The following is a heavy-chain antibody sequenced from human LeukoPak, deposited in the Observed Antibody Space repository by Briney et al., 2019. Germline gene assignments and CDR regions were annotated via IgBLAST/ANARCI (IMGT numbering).Heavy chain of an antibody. D-gene: IGHD3-3*01. Sequence: GGSLRLSCAASGFTFDDYAVHWVRQAPGKGLEWVSLISWDGDSTYYADSVRGRFTISRDNSKNSLYLQMNSLRAEDTALYYCAKSGFWSGYFPLDYWGQGTLVTVSS. CDR1: GFTFDDYA. V-gene: IGHV3-43D*03. CDR3: AKSGFWSGYFPLDY. J-gene: IGHJ4*02. CDR2: ISWDGDST.